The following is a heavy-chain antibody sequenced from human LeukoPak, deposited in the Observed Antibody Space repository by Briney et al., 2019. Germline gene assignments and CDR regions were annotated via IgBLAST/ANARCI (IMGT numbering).Heavy chain of an antibody. D-gene: IGHD3-22*01. CDR3: ASQSEYYYDSSGHPGYYFVY. CDR2: IYYSGST. V-gene: IGHV4-39*01. J-gene: IGHJ4*02. CDR1: GGSISSSSYY. Sequence: SETLSLTCTVSGGSISSSSYYWGWIRQPPGKGLEWIGSIYYSGSTYYNPSLKSRVTISVDTSKNQFSLKLSSVTAADTAVYYCASQSEYYYDSSGHPGYYFVYWGQGTLVTVSS.